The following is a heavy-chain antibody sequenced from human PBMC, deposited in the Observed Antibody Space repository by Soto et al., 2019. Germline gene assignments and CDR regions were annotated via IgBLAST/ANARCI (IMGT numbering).Heavy chain of an antibody. Sequence: SEALSVTCTVSGGSISSYYWSWIRQPPGKGLEWIGYIYYSGSTNYNPSLKSRVTISVDTSKNQFSLKLSSVTAADTAVYYCAGGEEPVAMASGNWGQGTLVTISS. J-gene: IGHJ4*02. CDR1: GGSISSYY. V-gene: IGHV4-59*01. CDR2: IYYSGST. D-gene: IGHD5-18*01. CDR3: AGGEEPVAMASGN.